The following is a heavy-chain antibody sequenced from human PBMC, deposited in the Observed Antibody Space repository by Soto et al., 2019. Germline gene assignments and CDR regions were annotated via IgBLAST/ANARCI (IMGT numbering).Heavy chain of an antibody. CDR2: INSDGSNT. J-gene: IGHJ3*02. D-gene: IGHD4-17*01. V-gene: IGHV3-74*01. CDR1: GLTFSSSW. Sequence: EVQLVESGGGLTQPGGSLRLSCAASGLTFSSSWMHWVRQAPGKGLVWVSRINSDGSNTNYADSVKGRFTISRDNSKNTLYLQKNILRAEDTAVYYCARCDYYNYWNALHNWGKGTMVTVSS. CDR3: ARCDYYNYWNALHN.